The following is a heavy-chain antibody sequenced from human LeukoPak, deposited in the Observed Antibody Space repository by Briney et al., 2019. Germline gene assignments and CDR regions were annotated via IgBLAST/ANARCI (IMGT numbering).Heavy chain of an antibody. CDR1: GFTFSSYG. CDR3: ARARYSYGRDAFDI. Sequence: PGGSLRLSCAASGFTFSSYGMHWVRQAPGKGLEWVAVIWYDGSNKYYADSVKGRFTISRDNSKNTLYLQMNSLRAEDTAVYYCARARYSYGRDAFDIWGQGTMVTVSS. CDR2: IWYDGSNK. J-gene: IGHJ3*02. V-gene: IGHV3-33*01. D-gene: IGHD5-18*01.